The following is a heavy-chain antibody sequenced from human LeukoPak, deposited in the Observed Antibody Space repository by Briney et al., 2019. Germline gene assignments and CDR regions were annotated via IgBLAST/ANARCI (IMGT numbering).Heavy chain of an antibody. J-gene: IGHJ4*02. CDR1: GFTVSSNY. CDR3: AISADGGVIEGYFAY. D-gene: IGHD3-16*02. Sequence: GGSLRLSCAASGFTVSSNYMSWVRQAPGKGLEWVSVIYSGGSTYYADSVKGRFTISRDNSKNTLYLQMNSLRAEDTAVYYCAISADGGVIEGYFAYGGQGTLVTVSS. V-gene: IGHV3-53*01. CDR2: IYSGGST.